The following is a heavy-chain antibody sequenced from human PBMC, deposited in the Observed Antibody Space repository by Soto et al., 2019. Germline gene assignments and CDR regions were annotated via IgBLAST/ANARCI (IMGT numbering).Heavy chain of an antibody. D-gene: IGHD5-18*01. J-gene: IGHJ6*02. V-gene: IGHV3-30*18. Sequence: GGSLRLSCAASGFTFSNAWMSWVRQAPGKGLEWVAVISYDGSNKYYADSVKGRFTISRDNSKNTLYLQMNSLRAEDTAVYYCAKDYVDTAMVDYYYGMDVWGQGTTVTVSS. CDR1: GFTFSNAW. CDR3: AKDYVDTAMVDYYYGMDV. CDR2: ISYDGSNK.